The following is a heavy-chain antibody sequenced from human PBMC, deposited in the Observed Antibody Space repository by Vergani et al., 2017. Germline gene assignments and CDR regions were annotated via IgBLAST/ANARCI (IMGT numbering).Heavy chain of an antibody. V-gene: IGHV3-30*04. D-gene: IGHD3-16*01. CDR2: ISYDGSNK. CDR3: ARDWGNWYFDL. CDR1: GFTFSSYA. J-gene: IGHJ2*01. Sequence: VQLVESGGGLVQPGRSLRLSCAASGFTFSSYAMHWVRQAPGKGLEWVAVISYDGSNKYYADSVKGRFTISRDNSKNTLYLQMNSLRAEDTAVYYCARDWGNWYFDLWGRGTLVTVSS.